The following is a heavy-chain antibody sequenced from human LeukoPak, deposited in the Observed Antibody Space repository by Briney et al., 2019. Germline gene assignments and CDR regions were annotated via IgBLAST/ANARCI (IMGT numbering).Heavy chain of an antibody. V-gene: IGHV3-53*01. D-gene: IGHD2-15*01. CDR3: ARDVGCSGGSCYGY. CDR2: IYSGGST. CDR1: GFTVSSNY. J-gene: IGHJ4*02. Sequence: GGSLRLSCAASGFTVSSNYMSWVRQAPGKGLEWVSVIYSGGSTYYADSVKGRFTISRDNSKNTLYLQMNSLRAEDTAVYYCARDVGCSGGSCYGYWGQGTLVTVSS.